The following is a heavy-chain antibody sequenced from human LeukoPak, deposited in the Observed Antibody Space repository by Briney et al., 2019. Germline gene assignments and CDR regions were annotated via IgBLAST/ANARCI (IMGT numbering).Heavy chain of an antibody. D-gene: IGHD1-26*01. CDR1: GFTFSSYS. Sequence: GGSLRLSCAASGFTFSSYSMNWVRQAPGKGLEWVSFISISGSTMYYADSVKGRFSISRDNSKNTLYLQMNSLRAEDTAVYYCAKAHLGAMTALDYWGQGTLVTVSS. CDR3: AKAHLGAMTALDY. J-gene: IGHJ4*02. CDR2: ISISGSTM. V-gene: IGHV3-48*01.